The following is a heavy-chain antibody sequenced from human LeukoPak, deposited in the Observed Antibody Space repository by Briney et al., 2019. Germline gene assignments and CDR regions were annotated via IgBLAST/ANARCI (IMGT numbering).Heavy chain of an antibody. V-gene: IGHV3-21*01. CDR2: ISSSSSYI. J-gene: IGHJ4*02. CDR3: ARAIGQRWLQLTGDY. D-gene: IGHD5-24*01. Sequence: GGSLRLSCAASGFTFSSYWMSWVRQAPGKGLEWVSSISSSSSYIYYADSVKGRFTISRDNAKNSLYLQMNSLRAEDTAVYYCARAIGQRWLQLTGDYWGQGTLVTVSS. CDR1: GFTFSSYW.